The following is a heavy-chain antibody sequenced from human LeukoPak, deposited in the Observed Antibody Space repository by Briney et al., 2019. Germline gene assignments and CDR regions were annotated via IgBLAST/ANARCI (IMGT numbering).Heavy chain of an antibody. CDR1: GGSISSYY. CDR3: ARHFRREVLIGSAFDI. CDR2: IYTSGST. V-gene: IGHV4-4*07. D-gene: IGHD4/OR15-4a*01. J-gene: IGHJ3*02. Sequence: SETLSLTCTVSGGSISSYYWSWIRQPAGKGLEWIGRIYTSGSTNYNPSLKSRVTMSVDTSKNQFSLRLSFVTAADTALYYCARHFRREVLIGSAFDIWGQGTMVTVSS.